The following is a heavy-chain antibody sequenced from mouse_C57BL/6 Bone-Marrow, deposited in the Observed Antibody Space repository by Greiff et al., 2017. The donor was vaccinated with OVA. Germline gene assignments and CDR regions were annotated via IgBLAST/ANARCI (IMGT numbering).Heavy chain of an antibody. D-gene: IGHD1-1*01. CDR1: GFNIKNTY. CDR2: IDPANGNT. J-gene: IGHJ2*01. Sequence: EVKLVESVAELVRPGASVKLSCTASGFNIKNTYMHWVKQRPEQGLEWIGRIDPANGNTKYAPKFQGKATITADTSSNTAYLQLSSLTSEDTAIYYCAGGTTVVATHYFDYWGQGTTLTVSS. CDR3: AGGTTVVATHYFDY. V-gene: IGHV14-3*01.